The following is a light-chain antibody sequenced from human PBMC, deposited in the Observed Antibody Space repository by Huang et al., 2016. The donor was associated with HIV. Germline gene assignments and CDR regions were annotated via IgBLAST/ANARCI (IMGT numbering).Light chain of an antibody. Sequence: DIQMTQSPSTLSASVGDRVTIPCRASPSISRWLAWYQQKPGKAPKRLIYDASTLKSGVPSRFSGSGSGTDFTLTISSLQPDDFATYYCQQYSSYPWTFGPGTKVEI. CDR3: QQYSSYPWT. CDR1: PSISRW. CDR2: DAS. J-gene: IGKJ1*01. V-gene: IGKV1-5*01.